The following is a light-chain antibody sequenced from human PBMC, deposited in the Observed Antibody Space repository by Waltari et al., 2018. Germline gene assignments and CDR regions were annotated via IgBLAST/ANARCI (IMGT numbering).Light chain of an antibody. CDR3: CSYAVNDRV. Sequence: QSALTQPRPVSGSPGQSVTISCTGTSSNAAVYNHVSWFQQHPGKAPRLLIFDITTRPSGGPDRFSGSKSGNTASLTISGLQPEDEADYYCCSYAVNDRVFGGGTKVTVL. V-gene: IGLV2-11*01. J-gene: IGLJ2*01. CDR2: DIT. CDR1: SSNAAVYNH.